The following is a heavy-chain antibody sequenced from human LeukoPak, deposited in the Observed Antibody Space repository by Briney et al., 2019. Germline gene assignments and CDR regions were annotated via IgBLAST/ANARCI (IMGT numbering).Heavy chain of an antibody. J-gene: IGHJ3*02. CDR3: ARSFGVVIIVPDDAFDI. Sequence: EASVKVSFKASGYTFTGYYMHWVRQAPGQGLEWMGRINPNSGGTNYAQKFQGRVTMTRDTSISTAYMELSGLRSDDTAVYYCARSFGVVIIVPDDAFDIWGQGTMDTVSS. CDR1: GYTFTGYY. D-gene: IGHD3-3*01. CDR2: INPNSGGT. V-gene: IGHV1-2*06.